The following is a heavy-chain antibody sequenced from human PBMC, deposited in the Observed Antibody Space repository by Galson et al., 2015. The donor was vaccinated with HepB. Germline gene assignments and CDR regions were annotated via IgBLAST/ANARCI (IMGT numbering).Heavy chain of an antibody. D-gene: IGHD3-10*01. CDR1: GDSVSSNSAA. J-gene: IGHJ6*02. Sequence: CAISGDSVSSNSAAWNWIRQSPSRGLEWLGRTYYRSKWYNDYAVSVKSRITINPDTSKNQFSLQLNSVTPEDTAVYYCARLRHYYGSGDYYGMDVWGQGTTVTVSS. CDR2: TYYRSKWYN. V-gene: IGHV6-1*01. CDR3: ARLRHYYGSGDYYGMDV.